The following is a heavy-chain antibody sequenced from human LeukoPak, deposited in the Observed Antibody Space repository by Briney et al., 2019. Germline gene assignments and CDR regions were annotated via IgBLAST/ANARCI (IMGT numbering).Heavy chain of an antibody. V-gene: IGHV4-61*02. CDR1: GDSISSGDYY. CDR3: ARDWRYSSRWPLPAPGWFDP. CDR2: IYTSGST. Sequence: SETLSLTCTVSGDSISSGDYYWSWIRQPAGKGLEWIGRIYTSGSTNYNPSLKSRVTMSVDTSKNQFSLKLSSVTAADTAVYYCARDWRYSSRWPLPAPGWFDPWGQGTLVTVSS. J-gene: IGHJ5*02. D-gene: IGHD6-13*01.